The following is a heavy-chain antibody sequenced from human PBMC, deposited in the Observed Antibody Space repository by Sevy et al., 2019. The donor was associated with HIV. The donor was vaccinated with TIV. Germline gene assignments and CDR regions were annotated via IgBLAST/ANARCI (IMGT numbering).Heavy chain of an antibody. J-gene: IGHJ4*02. CDR1: GFTFGDYC. CDR3: TRWKGAQSMFHY. V-gene: IGHV3-49*04. Sequence: GGSLRLSCTASGFTFGDYCMSWVRQAPGKGLEWVAFLKSKAYGGTVDHAASVKGRFTISRDDSKSIAYLQMNDLNTGDTGVYYCTRWKGAQSMFHYWGQGALVTVSS. D-gene: IGHD1-1*01. CDR2: LKSKAYGGTV.